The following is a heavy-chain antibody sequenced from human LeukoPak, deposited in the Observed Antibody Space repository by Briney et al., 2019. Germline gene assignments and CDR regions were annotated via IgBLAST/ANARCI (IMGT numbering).Heavy chain of an antibody. CDR3: ASAVRQQQP. D-gene: IGHD6-13*01. Sequence: PGGPLRLSCAASGFTFSSYWMSWVRQAPGKGLEWVANIKQDGSEKYYVDSVKGRFTISRDNAKNSLYLQMNSLRVEDTAVYYCASAVRQQQPWGQGTLVTVSS. CDR2: IKQDGSEK. V-gene: IGHV3-7*01. J-gene: IGHJ5*02. CDR1: GFTFSSYW.